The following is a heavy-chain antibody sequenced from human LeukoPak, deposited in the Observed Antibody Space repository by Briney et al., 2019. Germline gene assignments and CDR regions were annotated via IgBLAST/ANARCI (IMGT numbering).Heavy chain of an antibody. J-gene: IGHJ4*02. Sequence: SETLSLTCAVYGGSFSGYYWSWIRQPPGKGLEWIGEISHSGSTNYNPSLKSRVTISVDTSKNQFSLKLSSVTAADTAVYYCARVLSSSPADYWGQGTLVTVSS. D-gene: IGHD6-6*01. CDR3: ARVLSSSPADY. CDR1: GGSFSGYY. V-gene: IGHV4-34*01. CDR2: ISHSGST.